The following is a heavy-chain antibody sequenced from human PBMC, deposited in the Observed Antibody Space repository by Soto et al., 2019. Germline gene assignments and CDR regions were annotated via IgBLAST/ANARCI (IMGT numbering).Heavy chain of an antibody. V-gene: IGHV3-74*03. CDR3: AKARAQYYDFWSGYPVDY. D-gene: IGHD3-3*01. J-gene: IGHJ4*02. Sequence: GGSLRLSCAASGFTFSSYWMHWVRQVPGKGLVWVSHIDSDGNSKAYADSVKGRFTISRDNAKNTLYLQMNSLRAEDTAVYYCAKARAQYYDFWSGYPVDYWGQGTLVTVSS. CDR2: IDSDGNSK. CDR1: GFTFSSYW.